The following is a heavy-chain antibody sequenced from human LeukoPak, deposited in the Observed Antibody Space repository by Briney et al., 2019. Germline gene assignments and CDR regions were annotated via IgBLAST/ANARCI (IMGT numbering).Heavy chain of an antibody. D-gene: IGHD3-3*01. CDR1: GFTFSSYG. CDR3: ARDHSYDFWSGYSTPDY. J-gene: IGHJ4*02. Sequence: PGGSLRLSCAASGFTFSSYGMHWVRQAPGKGLEWVAVIWYDGSNKYYADSVKGRFTISRDNSKNTLDLQMNSLRAEDTAVYYCARDHSYDFWSGYSTPDYWGRGTLVTVSS. CDR2: IWYDGSNK. V-gene: IGHV3-33*01.